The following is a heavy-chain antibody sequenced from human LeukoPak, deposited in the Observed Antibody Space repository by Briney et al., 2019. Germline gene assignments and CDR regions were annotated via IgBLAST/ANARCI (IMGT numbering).Heavy chain of an antibody. CDR3: ARGAKWAYYFDY. CDR1: AFTFNTYW. V-gene: IGHV3-74*01. D-gene: IGHD1-26*01. CDR2: INGDESST. J-gene: IGHJ4*02. Sequence: GASLRLSCAASAFTFNTYWMHWVRQVPGRGLEWVSRINGDESSTNYADSVKGRFTISRDNAKDTLYLHMNSLTAEDTAVYYCARGAKWAYYFDYWGQGTLVTVSS.